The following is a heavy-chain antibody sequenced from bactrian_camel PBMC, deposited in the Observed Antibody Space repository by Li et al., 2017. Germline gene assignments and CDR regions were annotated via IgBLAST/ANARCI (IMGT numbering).Heavy chain of an antibody. CDR1: GFTFSDYY. CDR3: AADEGLWTGDGGCSDYIH. CDR2: IYSDGSSNT. D-gene: IGHD2*01. Sequence: VQLVESGGGLEQPGGSLVLSCAASGFTFSDYYMTWVRQAPGKGLEWVSSIYSDGSSNTYYAESVKGRFTISKDNGKKTLYLEMTRLQPEDTAMYFCAADEGLWTGDGGCSDYIHWGQGTQVTVSS. J-gene: IGHJ4*01. V-gene: IGHV3-2*01.